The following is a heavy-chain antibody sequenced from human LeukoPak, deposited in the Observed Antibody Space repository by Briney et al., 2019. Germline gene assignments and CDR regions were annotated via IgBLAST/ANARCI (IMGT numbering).Heavy chain of an antibody. J-gene: IGHJ4*02. CDR1: GFTFSTYS. CDR3: ARSVFSGVVAAQHEFDD. CDR2: IDFSGDYI. D-gene: IGHD2-15*01. V-gene: IGHV3-21*01. Sequence: GGSLRLSCAAPGFTFSTYSMNWVRQGPGKGLEWVSTIDFSGDYIYYADSLKGRFTISRDNAKNSVHLQMNSLRAEDTAVYYCARSVFSGVVAAQHEFDDWGQGTLVTVSS.